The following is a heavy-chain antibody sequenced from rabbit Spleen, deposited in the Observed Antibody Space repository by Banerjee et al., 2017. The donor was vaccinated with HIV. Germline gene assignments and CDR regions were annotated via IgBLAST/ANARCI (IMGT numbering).Heavy chain of an antibody. V-gene: IGHV1S40*01. CDR3: ARDLAGVIGWNFSL. CDR2: IVIGSSGST. J-gene: IGHJ4*01. CDR1: GFSFSSSDY. Sequence: QSLEESGGGLVQPEGSLTLTCKASGFSFSSSDYICWVRQAPGKGLELIACIVIGSSGSTWYASWVSGRFTISKTSSTTVTLQMTSLTAADTATYFCARDLAGVIGWNFSLWGQGTLVTVS. D-gene: IGHD4-1*01.